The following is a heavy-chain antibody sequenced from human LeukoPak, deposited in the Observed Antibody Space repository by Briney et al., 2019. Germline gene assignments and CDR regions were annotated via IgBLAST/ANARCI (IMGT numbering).Heavy chain of an antibody. Sequence: SGGSLRLSCAASGFTFSSYWKHWVRQAPGKGLVWVSRINSDGSSTSYADSVKGRFTISRDNAKNTLYLQMNSLRAEDTAVYYCARVPHYDILTGYQYWGQGTLVTVSS. J-gene: IGHJ4*02. CDR1: GFTFSSYW. CDR2: INSDGSST. V-gene: IGHV3-74*01. D-gene: IGHD3-9*01. CDR3: ARVPHYDILTGYQY.